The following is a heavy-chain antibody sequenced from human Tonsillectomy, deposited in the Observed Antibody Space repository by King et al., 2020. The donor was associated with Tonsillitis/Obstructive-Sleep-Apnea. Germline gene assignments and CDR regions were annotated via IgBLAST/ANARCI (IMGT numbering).Heavy chain of an antibody. V-gene: IGHV4-34*01. CDR2: INHRGST. J-gene: IGHJ5*02. CDR1: GGSFSGYY. Sequence: VQLQQWGAGLLKPSETLSLTCAVYGGSFSGYYWSWIRQPPGKGLEWIGEINHRGSTNYNPSLKGRVTVSVDTSKNQFSLKMTSVTAADTAVYYCASRAVNWFDPWGQGTLVTVSS. D-gene: IGHD6-19*01. CDR3: ASRAVNWFDP.